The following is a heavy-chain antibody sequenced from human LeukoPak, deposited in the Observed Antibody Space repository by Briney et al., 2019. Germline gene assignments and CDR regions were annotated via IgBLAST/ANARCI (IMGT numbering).Heavy chain of an antibody. D-gene: IGHD3-10*01. CDR2: IYSGGST. CDR1: GFTFSSYA. Sequence: GGSLRLSCAASGFTFSSYAMHWVRQAPGKGLEWVSVIYSGGSTYCADSVKGRFTISRDNSKNTLYLQMNSLRAEDTAVYYRARDLGFDYYYGMDVWGQGTTVTVSS. J-gene: IGHJ6*02. V-gene: IGHV3-53*01. CDR3: ARDLGFDYYYGMDV.